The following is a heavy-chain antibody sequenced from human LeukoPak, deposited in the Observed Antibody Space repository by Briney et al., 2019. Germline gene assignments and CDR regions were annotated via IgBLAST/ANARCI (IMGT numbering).Heavy chain of an antibody. CDR2: ISGSGGST. CDR1: GFVFSNYA. Sequence: GSLRLSCVTSGFVFSNYAMSWVRQAPGKGLEWVSAISGSGGSTYYADSVKGRFTISRDNSKNTLYLQMNSLRAEDTAVYYCAKAREPIFGVVIHYYYYGMDVWGQGTTVTVSS. D-gene: IGHD3-3*01. CDR3: AKAREPIFGVVIHYYYYGMDV. J-gene: IGHJ6*02. V-gene: IGHV3-23*01.